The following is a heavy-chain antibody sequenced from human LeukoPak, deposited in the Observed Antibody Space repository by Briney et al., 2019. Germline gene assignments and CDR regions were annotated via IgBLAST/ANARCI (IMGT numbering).Heavy chain of an antibody. D-gene: IGHD3-10*01. V-gene: IGHV3-23*01. J-gene: IGHJ4*02. CDR2: ISGSGGST. CDR1: GFTFSSYA. CDR3: AKDELLWFGELLSPLDY. Sequence: GGSLRLSCAASGFTFSSYAMSWVRQAPGKGLEGVSAISGSGGSTYYADSVKGRFTISRDNSKTTLYLQMNSLRAADTAVYYCAKDELLWFGELLSPLDYWGQGTLVTVSS.